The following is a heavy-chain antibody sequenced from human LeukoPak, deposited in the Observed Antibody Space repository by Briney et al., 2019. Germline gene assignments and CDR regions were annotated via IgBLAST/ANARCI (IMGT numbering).Heavy chain of an antibody. CDR1: GGSISSYY. J-gene: IGHJ4*02. CDR3: GRVRYYDSSGYYSPVFDY. D-gene: IGHD3-22*01. Sequence: SETLSLTCTVSGGSISSYYWSWIRQPPGKGREWIGYIYYIWSTNYNPSLRRRVTRSVDTSKTQFSLKLSSVPAAGTAVYYCGRVRYYDSSGYYSPVFDYWGQGTLVTVSS. CDR2: IYYIWST. V-gene: IGHV4-59*01.